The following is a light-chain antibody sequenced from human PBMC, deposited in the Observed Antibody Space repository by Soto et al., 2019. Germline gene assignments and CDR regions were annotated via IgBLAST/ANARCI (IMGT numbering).Light chain of an antibody. V-gene: IGLV1-51*01. Sequence: QSVLTQPPSVSAAPGQKVTISCSGSSSNIGNNRVSWYQQLPGTAPELLIYDNIKRPSGIPDRFSGSKSGTSATLGITGLLTGDEADYYCGTWDSSLSAYVFGTGTKLTVL. CDR3: GTWDSSLSAYV. CDR2: DNI. J-gene: IGLJ1*01. CDR1: SSNIGNNR.